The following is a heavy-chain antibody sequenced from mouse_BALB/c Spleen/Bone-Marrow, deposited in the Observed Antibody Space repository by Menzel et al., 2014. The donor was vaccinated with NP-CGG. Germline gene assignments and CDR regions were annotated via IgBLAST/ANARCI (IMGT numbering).Heavy chain of an antibody. J-gene: IGHJ3*01. CDR3: ARLGYYGWFAY. CDR1: GFDFSRYW. D-gene: IGHD2-3*01. CDR2: INPGSNTI. Sequence: EVMLVESGGGLVQPGGSLKLSCAASGFDFSRYWMSWVRQAPGKGLGWIGEINPGSNTINYTPSLKDKFIISRDNAKNTLYLRMSKVRSEDTALYYCARLGYYGWFAYWGQGTLVTVSA. V-gene: IGHV4-1*02.